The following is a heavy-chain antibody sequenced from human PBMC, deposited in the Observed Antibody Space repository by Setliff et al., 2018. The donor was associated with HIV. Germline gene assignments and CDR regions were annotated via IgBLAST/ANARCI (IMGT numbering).Heavy chain of an antibody. Sequence: SETLSLTCTVSGGSISSGGYYWSWIRQHPGKGLEWIGYIYYSGSTYYNPSLKSRVTISVDTSKNQFSLKLSSVTAADTAVYYCARVVQDGYNHYYYYGMDVWGQGTTVTVSS. D-gene: IGHD5-12*01. CDR3: ARVVQDGYNHYYYYGMDV. J-gene: IGHJ6*02. CDR1: GGSISSGGYY. CDR2: IYYSGST. V-gene: IGHV4-31*03.